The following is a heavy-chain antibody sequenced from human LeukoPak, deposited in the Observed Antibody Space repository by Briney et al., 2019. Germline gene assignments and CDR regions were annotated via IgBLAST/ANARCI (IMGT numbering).Heavy chain of an antibody. CDR1: GGSLSSYY. CDR3: ARPSGWYLEDYYFDH. Sequence: SETLSLTCTVSGGSLSSYYWSWIRQPPGKGLEWIGYIYYSGSTNYNPSLKSRVTISVDTSKNQFSLKLSSVTAADTAVYYCARPSGWYLEDYYFDHWGQGTLVTVSS. V-gene: IGHV4-59*01. J-gene: IGHJ4*02. CDR2: IYYSGST. D-gene: IGHD6-19*01.